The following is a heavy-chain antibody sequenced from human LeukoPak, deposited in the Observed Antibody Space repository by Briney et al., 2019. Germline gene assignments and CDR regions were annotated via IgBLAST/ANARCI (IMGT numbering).Heavy chain of an antibody. CDR3: ARDRESIAVAGKSGYYYYYMDV. J-gene: IGHJ6*03. CDR1: DFSFITYA. CDR2: IKQDGSEK. D-gene: IGHD6-19*01. V-gene: IGHV3-7*01. Sequence: GGSLRLSCAASDFSFITYAMSWVRQAPGKGLEWVANIKQDGSEKYYVDSVKGRFTISRDNAKNSLYLQMNSLRAEDTAVYYCARDRESIAVAGKSGYYYYYMDVWGKGTTVTVSS.